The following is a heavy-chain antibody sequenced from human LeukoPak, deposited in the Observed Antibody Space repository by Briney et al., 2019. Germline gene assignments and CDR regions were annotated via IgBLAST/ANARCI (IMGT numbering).Heavy chain of an antibody. V-gene: IGHV1-46*01. D-gene: IGHD2-2*02. CDR2: INPSGGST. CDR1: GYTFTSYY. J-gene: IGHJ4*02. Sequence: ASVKVSCKACGYTFTSYYMHWVRQAPGQGLEWMGIINPSGGSTSYAQKFQGRVTMTRDTSTSTVYMELSSLRSEDTAVYYCARVAAIDGLAAHPDYWGQGTLVTVSS. CDR3: ARVAAIDGLAAHPDY.